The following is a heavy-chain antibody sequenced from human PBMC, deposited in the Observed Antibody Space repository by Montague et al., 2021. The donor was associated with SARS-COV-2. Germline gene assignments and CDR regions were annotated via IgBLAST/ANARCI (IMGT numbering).Heavy chain of an antibody. CDR1: GYTFSKYW. CDR3: ARPSIWGSYIAPFDT. Sequence: QSGAEVKKPGESLRIACRGSGYTFSKYWIAWFRQMPGKGLEWMGFIYPGYSDVRYSPSFRGQVTISGDKTTATASLQWRSLKASDTAMYYCARPSIWGSYIAPFDTWGQGTRITVTS. V-gene: IGHV5-51*01. D-gene: IGHD1-26*01. J-gene: IGHJ3*01. CDR2: IYPGYSDV.